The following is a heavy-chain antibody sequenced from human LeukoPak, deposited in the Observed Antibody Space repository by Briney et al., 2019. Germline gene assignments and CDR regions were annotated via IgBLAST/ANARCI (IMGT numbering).Heavy chain of an antibody. D-gene: IGHD3-3*01. CDR3: ARAVSNDFWGGPGSYFDL. CDR1: GGTFSSYA. V-gene: IGHV1-69*13. J-gene: IGHJ2*01. CDR2: IIPIFGTA. Sequence: EASVKVSCKASGGTFSSYAISWVRQAPGQGLEWMGGIIPIFGTANYAQKFQGRVTITADESTSTAYMELSSLRSEDTAVYYCARAVSNDFWGGPGSYFDLWGRGTLVTVSS.